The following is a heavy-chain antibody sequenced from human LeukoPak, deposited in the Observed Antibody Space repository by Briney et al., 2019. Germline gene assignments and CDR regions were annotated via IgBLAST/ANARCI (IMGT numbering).Heavy chain of an antibody. CDR3: AREGSGSYYIDY. Sequence: SETLSLTCTVSGGSISSYYWSWIRQPPGKGLEWIGNIYYSGSTNYNPSLKSRVTISVDTSKNQFSLKLSSVTAADTAMYYCAREGSGSYYIDYWGQGTLVTVSS. CDR2: IYYSGST. V-gene: IGHV4-59*01. D-gene: IGHD3-10*01. CDR1: GGSISSYY. J-gene: IGHJ4*02.